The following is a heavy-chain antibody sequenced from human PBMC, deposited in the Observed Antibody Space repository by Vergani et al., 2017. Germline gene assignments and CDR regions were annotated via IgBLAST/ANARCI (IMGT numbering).Heavy chain of an antibody. CDR3: ATSEAGDRWRWLQPDAFDI. CDR1: GGTFSSYT. J-gene: IGHJ3*02. CDR2: IIPILGIA. Sequence: QVQLVQSGAEVKKPGSSVKVSCKASGGTFSSYTISWVRQAPGQGLEWMGRIIPILGIANYAQKFQGRVTITADKSTSTAYMELSSLRSEDTAVYYCATSEAGDRWRWLQPDAFDIWGQGTMVTVSS. V-gene: IGHV1-69*02. D-gene: IGHD5-24*01.